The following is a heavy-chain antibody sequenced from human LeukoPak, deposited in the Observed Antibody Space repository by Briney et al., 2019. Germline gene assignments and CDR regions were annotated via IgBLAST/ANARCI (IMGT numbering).Heavy chain of an antibody. Sequence: GGSLRLSCAGPGLTFSNYNMNWVRQAPGKGLEWLSYISSSSDTIYYADSVKGRFIISRDNAKNSLYLQMNSLRAEDTAVYYCATKNPGDSWGQGTLVIVFS. CDR3: ATKNPGDS. D-gene: IGHD7-27*01. V-gene: IGHV3-48*01. J-gene: IGHJ4*02. CDR2: ISSSSDTI. CDR1: GLTFSNYN.